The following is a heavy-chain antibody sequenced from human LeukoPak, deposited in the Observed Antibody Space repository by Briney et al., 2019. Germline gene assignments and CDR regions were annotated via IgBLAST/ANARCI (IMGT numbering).Heavy chain of an antibody. J-gene: IGHJ1*01. D-gene: IGHD3-22*01. Sequence: GGSLRLSCAASGFTFSSYEMSWVRQAPGKGLEWVASIKQDGSEKYCVDSLKGRFTISRDNAQNSLYLQMDSLTAEDTAVYYCARYRPYNYDTISSLAEYFHHWGQGTLVIVSS. V-gene: IGHV3-7*01. CDR1: GFTFSSYE. CDR3: ARYRPYNYDTISSLAEYFHH. CDR2: IKQDGSEK.